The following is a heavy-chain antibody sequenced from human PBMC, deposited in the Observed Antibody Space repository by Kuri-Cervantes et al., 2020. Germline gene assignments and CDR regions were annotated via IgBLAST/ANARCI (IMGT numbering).Heavy chain of an antibody. CDR2: ISSSSSTI. D-gene: IGHD1-26*01. Sequence: SCAASESPFSSYSMNWVRQPPGKGLEWVSYISSSSSTIYYADSVKGRFTISRDNAKNSLYLQMKSLRAEDTALYYCAREVGATSHFWLHTRNDAFDIWGQGTMVTVSS. J-gene: IGHJ3*02. CDR3: AREVGATSHFWLHTRNDAFDI. V-gene: IGHV3-48*04. CDR1: ESPFSSYS.